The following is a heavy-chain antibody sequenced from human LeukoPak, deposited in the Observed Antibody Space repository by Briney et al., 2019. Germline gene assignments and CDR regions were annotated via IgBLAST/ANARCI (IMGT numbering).Heavy chain of an antibody. CDR2: IGSDGTET. V-gene: IGHV3-7*04. CDR1: GLTFSRYW. Sequence: GGSLRLSCAASGLTFSRYWMSWVRQAPGKGLEWLANIGSDGTETNYVDSVKGRFTISRDNAKNSLYLQMNSLRGEGTAVYYCARGGNWNDGPDWFDPWGQGTLVTVSS. CDR3: ARGGNWNDGPDWFDP. D-gene: IGHD1-20*01. J-gene: IGHJ5*02.